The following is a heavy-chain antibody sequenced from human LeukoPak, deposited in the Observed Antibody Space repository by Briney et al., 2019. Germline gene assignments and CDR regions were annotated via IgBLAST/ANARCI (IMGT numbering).Heavy chain of an antibody. D-gene: IGHD3-10*01. J-gene: IGHJ3*02. CDR1: GYTFTCYY. CDR3: ASARTHYGLGSLADAVDI. V-gene: IGHV1-2*02. Sequence: GGSVTVSCKASGYTFTCYYMHWVRQAPGQGLEWMGWINPNSGGTNYAQKFQGRVTMTRDTSISTAYMELRRMRPDDTAVYSCASARTHYGLGSLADAVDIWGQGTMITVSS. CDR2: INPNSGGT.